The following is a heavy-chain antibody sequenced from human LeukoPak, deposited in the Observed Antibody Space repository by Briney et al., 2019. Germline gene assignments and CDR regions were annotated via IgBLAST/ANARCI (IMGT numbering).Heavy chain of an antibody. V-gene: IGHV3-21*01. CDR3: ARDNPTSNYYDSSGKYRGDY. Sequence: GGSLRLSCAASGFTFSSYSMNWVRQAPGKGLEWVSSISSSSSYIYYADSVKGRFTIPRDNAKNSLYLQMNSLRAEDTAVYYCARDNPTSNYYDSSGKYRGDYWGQGTLVTVSP. CDR1: GFTFSSYS. D-gene: IGHD3-22*01. J-gene: IGHJ4*02. CDR2: ISSSSSYI.